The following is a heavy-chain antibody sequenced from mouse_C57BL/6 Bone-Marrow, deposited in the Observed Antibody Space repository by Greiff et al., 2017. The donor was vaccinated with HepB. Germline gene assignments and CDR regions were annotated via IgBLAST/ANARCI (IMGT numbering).Heavy chain of an antibody. CDR3: ARSVPPSSTVALGPY. D-gene: IGHD1-1*01. CDR1: GYTFTSYW. CDR2: INPSNGGT. J-gene: IGHJ2*01. V-gene: IGHV1-53*01. Sequence: QVHVKQPGTELVKPGASVKLSCKASGYTFTSYWMHWVKQRPGQGLEWIGNINPSNGGTNYNEKFKSKATLTVDKSSSTAYMQLSSLTSEDSAVYYGARSVPPSSTVALGPYWGQGTTLTVSS.